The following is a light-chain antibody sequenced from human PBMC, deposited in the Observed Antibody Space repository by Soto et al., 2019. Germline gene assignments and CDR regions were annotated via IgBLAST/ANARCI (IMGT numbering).Light chain of an antibody. CDR1: QSLVYSDGNTY. J-gene: IGKJ1*01. CDR3: MQGTHWPRWT. Sequence: DVVMTQSPLSLPVTLGQPASISCRSSQSLVYSDGNTYLSWFQQRPGQSPRRLIYKVSNRDSGVPDRFSGSGSGTDFTLKISGVEAEDVGIYYCMQGTHWPRWTFGQGTKVEIK. CDR2: KVS. V-gene: IGKV2-30*01.